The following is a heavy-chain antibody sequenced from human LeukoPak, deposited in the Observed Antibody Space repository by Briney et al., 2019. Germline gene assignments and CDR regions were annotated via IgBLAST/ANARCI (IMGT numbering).Heavy chain of an antibody. Sequence: GASVKVSCKASGYTFTSYGISWVRQAPGQGLEWMGWISAYNGNTNYAQKLQGRVTMTTDTSTSTAYMELRSLRSDDTAVYFCAKQAGWGAYFSFLPFDFWGRGTLVTVSS. CDR3: AKQAGWGAYFSFLPFDF. CDR2: ISAYNGNT. CDR1: GYTFTSYG. D-gene: IGHD3-3*01. V-gene: IGHV1-18*01. J-gene: IGHJ4*02.